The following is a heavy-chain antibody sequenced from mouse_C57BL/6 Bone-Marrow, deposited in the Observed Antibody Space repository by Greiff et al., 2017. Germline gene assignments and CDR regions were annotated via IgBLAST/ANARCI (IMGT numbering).Heavy chain of an antibody. CDR3: ARGMDY. Sequence: VQLQQSGPELVKPGASVKISCKASGYAISSSWMNWVKQRPGKGLEWIGRIYPGDGDTNYNGKFKGKATLTADKSSRTAYMQLSSLTSEDSAVYFCARGMDYWGQGTSVTVSS. V-gene: IGHV1-82*01. J-gene: IGHJ4*01. CDR1: GYAISSSW. CDR2: IYPGDGDT.